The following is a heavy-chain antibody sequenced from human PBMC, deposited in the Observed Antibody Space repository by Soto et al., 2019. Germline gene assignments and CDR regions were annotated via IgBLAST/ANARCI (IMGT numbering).Heavy chain of an antibody. Sequence: GSLRLSCAASGFTFSLYSMIWVRQAPGKGLEWVASITSSSSYIYYEDSLKGRFTISRDNAKNSLFLQLGSLRAEDTAVYFCVRARSTDSRPEYCRQGTLVTVSS. CDR2: ITSSSSYI. CDR3: VRARSTDSRPEY. V-gene: IGHV3-21*01. J-gene: IGHJ4*02. CDR1: GFTFSLYS. D-gene: IGHD3-22*01.